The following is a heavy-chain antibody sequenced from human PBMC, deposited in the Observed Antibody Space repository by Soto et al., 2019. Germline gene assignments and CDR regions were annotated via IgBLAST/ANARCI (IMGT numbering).Heavy chain of an antibody. CDR3: AKDLREMATNTPDY. CDR2: IYPGDSDT. J-gene: IGHJ4*02. V-gene: IGHV5-51*01. D-gene: IGHD5-12*01. CDR1: GYSFTSYW. Sequence: GESLKISCKGSGYSFTSYWIGWVRQLPGKGLEWMGIIYPGDSDTRYSPSFQGRFSISRDNSKNTVYLQMNSLRGEDTAVYYCAKDLREMATNTPDYWGQGTLVTVSS.